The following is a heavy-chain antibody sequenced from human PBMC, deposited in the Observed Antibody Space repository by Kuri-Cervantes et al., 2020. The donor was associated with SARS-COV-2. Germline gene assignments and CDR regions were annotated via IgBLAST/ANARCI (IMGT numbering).Heavy chain of an antibody. CDR3: ARDFAXGGVIMY. CDR2: ITRSSVYI. CDR1: GFTFSAYT. J-gene: IGHJ4*02. Sequence: GESLKISCVASGFTFSAYTLNWVRQAPGKGLEWVSSITRSSVYISHADSLKGRFTISRDNAKNSLYLQMNSLRAGDTAVYYCARDFAXGGVIMYWGQGTLVTVSS. V-gene: IGHV3-21*01. D-gene: IGHD3-16*02.